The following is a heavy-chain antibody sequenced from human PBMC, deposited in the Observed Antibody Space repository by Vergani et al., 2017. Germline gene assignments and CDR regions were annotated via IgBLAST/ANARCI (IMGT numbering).Heavy chain of an antibody. CDR2: INPSGGHT. Sequence: QVQVVQSGAEVKKSGASVKVSCKTSVYTFSNYYMHWVRQAPGQGLEWMGIINPSGGHTNYAQKFQGRVTMTRDTSTGTVYMELSSLRSEDTAIYYCARGEYGILTGYRYWGQGTLVTVSA. CDR3: ARGEYGILTGYRY. V-gene: IGHV1-46*01. J-gene: IGHJ4*02. CDR1: VYTFSNYY. D-gene: IGHD3-9*01.